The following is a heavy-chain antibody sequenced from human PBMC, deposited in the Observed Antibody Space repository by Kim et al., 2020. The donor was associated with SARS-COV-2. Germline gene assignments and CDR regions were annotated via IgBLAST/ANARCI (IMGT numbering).Heavy chain of an antibody. CDR1: GGSINSGSYY. V-gene: IGHV4-61*02. CDR3: ARDHHDSGVGWFDP. Sequence: SETLSLTCSVSGGSINSGSYYWSWIRQPAGKGLEWIGRIYTTGSTSYNLSLKSRVTISVDTSKNQMSLKLTSVTAADTAVYYCARDHHDSGVGWFDPWGQGTLVTVSS. J-gene: IGHJ5*02. D-gene: IGHD3-10*01. CDR2: IYTTGST.